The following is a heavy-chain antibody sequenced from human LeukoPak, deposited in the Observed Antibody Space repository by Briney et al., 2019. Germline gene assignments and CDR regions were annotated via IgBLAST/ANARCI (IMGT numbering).Heavy chain of an antibody. CDR2: ISYDGSNK. J-gene: IGHJ4*02. D-gene: IGHD5-24*01. CDR1: GFTFSSYA. V-gene: IGHV3-30-3*01. Sequence: GGSLRLSCAASGFTFSSYAMHWVRQAPGKGLEWVAVISYDGSNKYYADSVKGRFTISRDNSKNTLYLQMNSLRAEDTAVYYCARDEVAEMATTDYWGQGTLVTVSS. CDR3: ARDEVAEMATTDY.